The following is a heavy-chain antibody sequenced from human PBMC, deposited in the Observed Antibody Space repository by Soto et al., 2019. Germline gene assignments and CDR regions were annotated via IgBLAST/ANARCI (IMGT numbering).Heavy chain of an antibody. CDR2: ISYDGSNK. CDR1: GFTFSSYA. V-gene: IGHV3-30-3*01. D-gene: IGHD3-10*01. J-gene: IGHJ6*02. Sequence: QVQLVESGGGVVQPGRSLRLSCAASGFTFSSYAMHWVRQAPGKGLEWVAVISYDGSNKYYADSVKGRFTISRDNSKNTLYLQMNSLRAEDTAVYYCARDGGSGTVYGMDVWGQGTTVTVSS. CDR3: ARDGGSGTVYGMDV.